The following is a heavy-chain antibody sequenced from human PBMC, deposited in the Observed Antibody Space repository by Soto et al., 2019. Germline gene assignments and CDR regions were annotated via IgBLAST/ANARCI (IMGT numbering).Heavy chain of an antibody. J-gene: IGHJ5*02. D-gene: IGHD4-17*01. CDR1: GGSISSYY. CDR3: ARDGYGEYEDWFDP. V-gene: IGHV4-59*01. Sequence: SETLSLTCTVSGGSISSYYWSWIRQPPGKGLEWIGYIYYSGSTNYNPSLKSRVTISVDTSKNQFSLKLSSVTAADTAVYYCARDGYGEYEDWFDPWGQGTLVTVSS. CDR2: IYYSGST.